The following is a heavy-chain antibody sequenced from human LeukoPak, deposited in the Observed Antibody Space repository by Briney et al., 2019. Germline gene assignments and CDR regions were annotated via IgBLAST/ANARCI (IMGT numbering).Heavy chain of an antibody. CDR1: GGSISSGGYY. Sequence: SETLSLTCTVSGGSISSGGYYWSWIRQHPGKGLEWIGYIYYSGSTYYNPSLKSRVTISVDTSKNQFSLKLSSVTAADTAVYYCARYPRYCGSGGCMGFDHWGQGTLVTVSS. J-gene: IGHJ4*02. CDR3: ARYPRYCGSGGCMGFDH. CDR2: IYYSGST. D-gene: IGHD2-15*01. V-gene: IGHV4-31*03.